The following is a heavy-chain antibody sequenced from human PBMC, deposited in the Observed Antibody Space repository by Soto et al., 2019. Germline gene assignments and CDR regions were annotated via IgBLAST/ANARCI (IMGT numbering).Heavy chain of an antibody. Sequence: AGGSLRLSCAASGFTFSSYGMHWVRQAPGKGLEWVAVISYDGGDKYYADSVKGRFTISRDNSKNTLYLQMNSLRAEDTAVYYCAKDSGRGSADYYFDYWGQGTLVTVSS. CDR3: AKDSGRGSADYYFDY. CDR2: ISYDGGDK. V-gene: IGHV3-30*18. J-gene: IGHJ4*02. D-gene: IGHD3-10*01. CDR1: GFTFSSYG.